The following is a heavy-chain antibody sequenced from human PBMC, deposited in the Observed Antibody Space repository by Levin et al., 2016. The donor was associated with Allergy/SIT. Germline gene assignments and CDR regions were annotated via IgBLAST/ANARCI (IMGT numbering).Heavy chain of an antibody. CDR2: TRNKANSYTT. J-gene: IGHJ6*02. Sequence: VRQAPGKGLEWVGRTRNKANSYTTEYAASVKGRFTISRDASKNSLYLQMNSLKTEDTAVYYCTRLRPPFNVGMDVWGQGTTVTVSS. V-gene: IGHV3-72*01. CDR3: TRLRPPFNVGMDV. D-gene: IGHD1-14*01.